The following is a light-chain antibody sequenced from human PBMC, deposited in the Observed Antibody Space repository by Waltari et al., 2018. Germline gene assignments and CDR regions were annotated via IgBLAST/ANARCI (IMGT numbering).Light chain of an antibody. CDR2: GVT. CDR3: TSYGGVNVLGVL. CDR1: NSDVGTYNY. Sequence: QSALTQPPSASGSPGQSVTISCAGTNSDVGTYNYVSWCQHHPGKAPKLLIYGVTEPLPGVPDRFSGSKSGTTASLTVSGLQADDEADYYCTSYGGVNVLGVLFGGGTKLTVL. J-gene: IGLJ2*01. V-gene: IGLV2-8*01.